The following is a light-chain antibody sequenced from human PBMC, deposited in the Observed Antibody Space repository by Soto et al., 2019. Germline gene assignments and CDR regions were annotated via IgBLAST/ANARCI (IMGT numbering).Light chain of an antibody. CDR2: DVS. CDR1: STDIGRYNY. V-gene: IGLV2-14*03. J-gene: IGLJ1*01. Sequence: QSALTQPASVSGSPGKSITISCTGTSTDIGRYNYVSWYQQHPGKAPTLMIYDVSNRPSGVSNRFSGSKSGNTASLTISGLQAEDEADYYCSSYTSSSTNVFGTGTKVTVL. CDR3: SSYTSSSTNV.